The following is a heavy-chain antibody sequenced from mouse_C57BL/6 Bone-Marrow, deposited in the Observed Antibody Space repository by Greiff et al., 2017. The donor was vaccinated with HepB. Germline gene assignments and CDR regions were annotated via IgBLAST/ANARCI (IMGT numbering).Heavy chain of an antibody. CDR2: ISSGSSTI. J-gene: IGHJ4*01. CDR1: GFTFSDYG. CDR3: AREFYYSYHPYAMDY. D-gene: IGHD2-12*01. V-gene: IGHV5-17*01. Sequence: EVKLMESGGGLVKPGGSLKLSCAASGFTFSDYGMHWVRQAPEKGLEWVAYISSGSSTIYYAATVKGRFTISRDNAKSTLFLQMTSLRSEDTAMYYCAREFYYSYHPYAMDYWGQGTSVTVSS.